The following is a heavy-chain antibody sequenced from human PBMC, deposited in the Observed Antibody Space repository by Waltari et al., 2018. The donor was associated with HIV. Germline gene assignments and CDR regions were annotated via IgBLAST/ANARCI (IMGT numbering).Heavy chain of an antibody. CDR2: ISGNGRDT. Sequence: EVQLLESGGDLVQPGGSLRLSCAASGFIFSNNAMSWVRQAPGKGLEGVSSISGNGRDTNYAASVKGRFTISRDNSKNILYLQMNSLQAEDTAVYFCAGGFSHVLDYWGQGTLVTVSS. CDR3: AGGFSHVLDY. J-gene: IGHJ4*02. D-gene: IGHD5-18*01. CDR1: GFIFSNNA. V-gene: IGHV3-23*01.